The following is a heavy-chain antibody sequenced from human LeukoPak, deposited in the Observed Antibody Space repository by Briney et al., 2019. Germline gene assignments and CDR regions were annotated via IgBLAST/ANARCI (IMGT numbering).Heavy chain of an antibody. D-gene: IGHD3-22*01. CDR1: GFTFSDYN. Sequence: ASVKVSCKTSGFTFSDYNIHWVRQAPGQGLEWMGWIGPKSRGSNYAQRFQGRVTLTTDTSINTAYMELTRLKSDDTAVYYCARGPPYYYDTSGYYYAYWGQGTLVTVSS. CDR3: ARGPPYYYDTSGYYYAY. J-gene: IGHJ4*02. V-gene: IGHV1-2*02. CDR2: IGPKSRGS.